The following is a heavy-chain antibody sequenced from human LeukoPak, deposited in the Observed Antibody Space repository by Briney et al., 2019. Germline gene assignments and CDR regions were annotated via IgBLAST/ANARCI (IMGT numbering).Heavy chain of an antibody. CDR3: ARDYADYVGYFFFDY. V-gene: IGHV3-23*01. D-gene: IGHD4-17*01. CDR2: ISGGGETT. CDR1: GFTFNDYA. J-gene: IGHJ4*02. Sequence: GGSLRLSCAASGFTFNDYAMNWVRQAPGKGLEWVSSISGGGETTYYADSAKGRFTISRDNSQNTLYLQMNSLRAEDTAVYYCARDYADYVGYFFFDYWGQATLVTVSS.